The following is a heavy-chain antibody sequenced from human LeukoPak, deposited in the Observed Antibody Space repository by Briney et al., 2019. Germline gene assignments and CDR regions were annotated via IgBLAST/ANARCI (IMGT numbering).Heavy chain of an antibody. CDR3: ARQGLRWLLPKIYYFDY. Sequence: SETLSLTCTVSGGSISSYYWSWIRQPAGKGLEWIGRIYTSGSTNYNPSLKSRVTMSVDTSKNQFSLKLSSVTAADTAVYYCARQGLRWLLPKIYYFDYWGQGTLVTVSS. J-gene: IGHJ4*02. V-gene: IGHV4-4*07. CDR1: GGSISSYY. CDR2: IYTSGST. D-gene: IGHD5-24*01.